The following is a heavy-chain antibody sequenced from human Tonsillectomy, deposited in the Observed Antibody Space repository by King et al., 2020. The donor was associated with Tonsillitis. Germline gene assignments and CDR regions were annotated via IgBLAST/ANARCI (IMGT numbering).Heavy chain of an antibody. D-gene: IGHD1-1*01. CDR3: ARTRNDGAFDI. J-gene: IGHJ3*02. CDR1: GFTFSSYD. Sequence: DVQLVEFGGGLVQPGGSLRLSCAASGFTFSSYDMHWVRQATGKGLEWVSAIGTAGDTYYPGSVKGRFTISRENAKNSLYLQMNSLRAGDTAVYYCARTRNDGAFDIWGQGTMVTVSS. V-gene: IGHV3-13*01. CDR2: IGTAGDT.